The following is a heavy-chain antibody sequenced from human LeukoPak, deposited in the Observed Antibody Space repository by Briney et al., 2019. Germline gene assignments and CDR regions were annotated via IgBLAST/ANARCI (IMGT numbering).Heavy chain of an antibody. D-gene: IGHD5-24*01. CDR1: GFTVSSNY. CDR2: IYSGGST. J-gene: IGHJ4*02. CDR3: AKEESEMATIGGVD. Sequence: GGSLRLSCAASGFTVSSNYMSWARQAPGKGLEWVSVIYSGGSTYYADSVKGRFTISRDNSKNTLYLQMNSLRAEDTAAYYCAKEESEMATIGGVDWGQGTLVTVSS. V-gene: IGHV3-66*02.